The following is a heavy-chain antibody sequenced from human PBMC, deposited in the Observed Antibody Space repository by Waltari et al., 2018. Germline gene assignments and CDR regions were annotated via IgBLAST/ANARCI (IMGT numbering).Heavy chain of an antibody. CDR1: GCSISSGGYY. CDR3: ARDQGVTIFGVVTNWFDP. CDR2: IYYSGST. V-gene: IGHV4-31*03. J-gene: IGHJ5*02. Sequence: QVQLQESGPGLVKPSQTLSLTCTVSGCSISSGGYYWSGIRPHPGQGLEWIGYIYYSGSTYYNPSLKSRVTISVDTSKNQFSLKLSSVTAADTAVYYCARDQGVTIFGVVTNWFDPWGQGTLVTVSS. D-gene: IGHD3-3*01.